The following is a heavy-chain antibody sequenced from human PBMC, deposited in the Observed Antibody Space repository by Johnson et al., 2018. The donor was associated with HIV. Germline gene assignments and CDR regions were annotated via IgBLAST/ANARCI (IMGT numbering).Heavy chain of an antibody. Sequence: VQVVESGGGLVKPGVSLRLSCVASGFIFSNAGMSWVHQAPGKGLEWVGRIKSKTDGGTTDSAAPVKGRFTISRDDSKNTLYLQMNSLKTEDTAVYYCTTGISWFGAITFDIWGQGTMVTVSS. V-gene: IGHV3-15*01. D-gene: IGHD3-10*01. J-gene: IGHJ3*02. CDR2: IKSKTDGGTT. CDR1: GFIFSNAG. CDR3: TTGISWFGAITFDI.